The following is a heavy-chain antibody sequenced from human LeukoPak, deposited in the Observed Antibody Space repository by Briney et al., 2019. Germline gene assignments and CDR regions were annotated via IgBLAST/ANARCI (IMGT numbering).Heavy chain of an antibody. CDR2: IYYSGST. D-gene: IGHD1-26*01. J-gene: IGHJ4*01. CDR1: GGSISSSSYY. CDR3: ARDVAGGSSEFDY. V-gene: IGHV4-39*07. Sequence: SETLSLTCTVSGGSISSSSYYWGWIRQPPGKGLEWIGSIYYSGSTYYNPSLKSRVTISVDTSKNQFSLKLSSVTAADTAVYYCARDVAGGSSEFDYWGQEPWSPSPQ.